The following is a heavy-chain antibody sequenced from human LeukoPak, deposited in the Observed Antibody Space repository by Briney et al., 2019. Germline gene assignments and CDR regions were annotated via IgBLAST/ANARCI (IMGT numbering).Heavy chain of an antibody. J-gene: IGHJ4*02. CDR1: GGSISSSNW. V-gene: IGHV4-4*02. CDR3: ARVGGDSSSWYTGLPFDY. D-gene: IGHD6-13*01. CDR2: IYHSGST. Sequence: SGTLSLTCAVSGGSISSSNWWSWVRQPPGKGLEWIGEIYHSGSTNYNPSLKSRVTISVDKSKNQFSLKLSSVTAADTAVYYCARVGGDSSSWYTGLPFDYWGQGTLVTVSS.